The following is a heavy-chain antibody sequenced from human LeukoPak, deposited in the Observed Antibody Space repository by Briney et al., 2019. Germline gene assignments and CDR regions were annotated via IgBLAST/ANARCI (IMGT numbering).Heavy chain of an antibody. CDR3: ARDLEWSNYYDSSGKWFDP. CDR1: GGTFSSYA. CDR2: IIPIFVTA. V-gene: IGHV1-69*05. J-gene: IGHJ5*02. D-gene: IGHD3-22*01. Sequence: ASVKVSCKASGGTFSSYAISWVRQAPGQGLEWMGRIIPIFVTANYAQKFRGRVTITTDESTSTAYMELSSLRSEDTAVYYCARDLEWSNYYDSSGKWFDPWGQGTLVTVSS.